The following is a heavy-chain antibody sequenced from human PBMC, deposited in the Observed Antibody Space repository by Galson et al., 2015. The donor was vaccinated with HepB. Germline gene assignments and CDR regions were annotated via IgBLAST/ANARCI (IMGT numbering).Heavy chain of an antibody. V-gene: IGHV1-46*01. D-gene: IGHD3-10*01. CDR2: INPSGGST. CDR3: ARGVLLWDGPDY. Sequence: SVKVSCKASGYKFTCYYMHWVRQAPGQGLEWMGIINPSGGSTDYAQKFRGRLTMTRDTSTSTVFMELSSLRSEDTAVYHCARGVLLWDGPDYWGQGTLVTVSS. J-gene: IGHJ4*02. CDR1: GYKFTCYY.